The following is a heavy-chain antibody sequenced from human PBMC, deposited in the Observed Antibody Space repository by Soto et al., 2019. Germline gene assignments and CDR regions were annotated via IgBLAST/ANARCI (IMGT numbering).Heavy chain of an antibody. CDR2: ISSSGSTT. J-gene: IGHJ4*02. V-gene: IGHV3-48*02. CDR3: ARAVVTAIVDYFDY. D-gene: IGHD2-21*02. Sequence: PGXSLRLSCAASGFTFSSYSMNWVRQAPGKGLEWVSYISSSGSTTFYADSVKGRFTVSRDNAKNSLYLQMNSLRDEDTAVYYCARAVVTAIVDYFDYWGQGTLVTVSS. CDR1: GFTFSSYS.